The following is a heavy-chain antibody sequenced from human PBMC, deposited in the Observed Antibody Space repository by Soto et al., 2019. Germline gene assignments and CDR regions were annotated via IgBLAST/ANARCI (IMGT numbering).Heavy chain of an antibody. CDR1: GFTFRSFT. D-gene: IGHD6-13*01. Sequence: LRLSCAASGFTFRSFTMNWVRQAPGKGLEWVSTISSNSAYIYYTDALRGRFTISRDNAKNPLHLQMNSLRAEDTAVYYCTRDASRDSSARGWFDPWGPGTLITVSS. CDR3: TRDASRDSSARGWFDP. J-gene: IGHJ5*02. V-gene: IGHV3-21*01. CDR2: ISSNSAYI.